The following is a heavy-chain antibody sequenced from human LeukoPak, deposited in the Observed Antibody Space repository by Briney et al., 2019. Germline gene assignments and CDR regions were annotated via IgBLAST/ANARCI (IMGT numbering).Heavy chain of an antibody. D-gene: IGHD3-22*01. Sequence: GSLRLSCAASGFSFSRFAMSWVRQAPGKGLEWVSTISGSGGNTYYADSVKGRFTISRGSSKNTVYLQMNSLRAEDTAVYYCAQRLNYYDSRDYYWGQGTLVTVSS. V-gene: IGHV3-23*01. J-gene: IGHJ4*02. CDR3: AQRLNYYDSRDYY. CDR1: GFSFSRFA. CDR2: ISGSGGNT.